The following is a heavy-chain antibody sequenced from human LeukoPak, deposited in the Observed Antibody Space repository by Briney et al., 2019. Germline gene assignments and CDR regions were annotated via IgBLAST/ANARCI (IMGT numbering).Heavy chain of an antibody. D-gene: IGHD3-10*02. CDR2: ISYTGSNK. CDR1: GFTFSSYE. J-gene: IGHJ4*02. V-gene: IGHV3-48*03. CDR3: ARVFVGENFDY. Sequence: PGGSLRLSCAASGFTFSSYEMNWVRQAPGKGLEWLSYISYTGSNKYYADSVKGRFTISRDNAKNSLYLQVNSLRAEDTAVYFCARVFVGENFDYWGQGTLVTVSS.